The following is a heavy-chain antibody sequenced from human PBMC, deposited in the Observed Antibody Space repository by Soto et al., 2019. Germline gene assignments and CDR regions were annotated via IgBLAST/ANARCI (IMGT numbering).Heavy chain of an antibody. CDR1: GFTLTTYN. J-gene: IGHJ4*02. V-gene: IGHV3-48*02. D-gene: IGHD4-17*01. Sequence: VGSLRLSCAASGFTLTTYNMNWVRQAPGKGLEWISYISPTSTTIYYADSVKGRFTISRDNAKNSLFLQMIGLRDEDTAVYYCARGPQTTKVYFDYWGQGTLVTVSS. CDR3: ARGPQTTKVYFDY. CDR2: ISPTSTTI.